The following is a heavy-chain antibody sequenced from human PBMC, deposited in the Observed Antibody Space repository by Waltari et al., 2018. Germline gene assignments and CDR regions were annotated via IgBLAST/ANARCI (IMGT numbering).Heavy chain of an antibody. Sequence: QVQLVQSGAEVKKPGSSVKVSCKASGGTFSSYAISFLLQAPGQGLEWMGGIIPIFGTANYAQKFQGRVTITTDESTSTAYMELSSLISEDTAVYYCAMTSTLTKSAFDIWGQGTMVTVSS. V-gene: IGHV1-69*05. CDR1: GGTFSSYA. J-gene: IGHJ3*02. CDR2: IIPIFGTA. D-gene: IGHD4-17*01. CDR3: AMTSTLTKSAFDI.